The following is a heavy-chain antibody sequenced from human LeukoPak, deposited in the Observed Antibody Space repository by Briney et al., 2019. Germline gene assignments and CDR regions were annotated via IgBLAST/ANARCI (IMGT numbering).Heavy chain of an antibody. V-gene: IGHV3-23*01. CDR3: ARDDRVGALL. J-gene: IGHJ4*02. CDR2: ISGSGGST. Sequence: PGGSLRLSCAASGFTFSSYAMSWVRQAPGKGLEWVSAISGSGGSTYYADSVKGRFTISRDSAKKLVYLQMNGLRAEDTAVYYCARDDRVGALLWGQGTLVTVSS. D-gene: IGHD1-26*01. CDR1: GFTFSSYA.